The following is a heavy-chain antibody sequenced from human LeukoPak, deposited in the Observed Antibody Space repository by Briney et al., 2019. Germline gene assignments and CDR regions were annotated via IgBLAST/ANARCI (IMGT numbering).Heavy chain of an antibody. CDR3: AGKVDGVWAVDY. CDR1: GFTFSNYW. V-gene: IGHV3-7*03. D-gene: IGHD4-17*01. Sequence: GGSLRLSCTVSGFTFSNYWMSWVRQAPGKGLERVANIEHDGTTKFYLDSVKGRFTISRDNARGSLYLQMNSLRAEDTAVYYCAGKVDGVWAVDYWGQGTLVTVSS. CDR2: IEHDGTTK. J-gene: IGHJ4*02.